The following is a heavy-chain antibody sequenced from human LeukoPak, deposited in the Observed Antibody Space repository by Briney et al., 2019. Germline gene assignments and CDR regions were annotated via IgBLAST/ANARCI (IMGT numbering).Heavy chain of an antibody. CDR2: ISGDGGRT. CDR1: GFTFDDYA. Sequence: GGSLRLSCAASGFTFDDYAMHWVRQTPGKGLEWLSVISGDGGRTYYAASVEGRFTISRDNSDNSLSLQMNSLTTEDTAFYYCAKGLHHYYDSSGFDYWGQGTLVTVSS. CDR3: AKGLHHYYDSSGFDY. J-gene: IGHJ4*02. D-gene: IGHD3-22*01. V-gene: IGHV3-43*02.